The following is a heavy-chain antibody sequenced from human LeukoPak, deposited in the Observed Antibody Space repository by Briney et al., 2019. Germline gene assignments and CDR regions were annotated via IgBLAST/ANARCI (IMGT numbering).Heavy chain of an antibody. J-gene: IGHJ4*02. V-gene: IGHV1-69*13. D-gene: IGHD6-19*01. CDR2: IIPIFGTA. CDR3: AGVPYSSGWNSFDY. CDR1: GGTFSSYA. Sequence: SVKVSCKASGGTFSSYAISWVRQAPGQGLEWMGGIIPIFGTANYAQKFQGRVTITADESTSTAYMELSSLRSEDTAVYYCAGVPYSSGWNSFDYWGQGTLVTVSS.